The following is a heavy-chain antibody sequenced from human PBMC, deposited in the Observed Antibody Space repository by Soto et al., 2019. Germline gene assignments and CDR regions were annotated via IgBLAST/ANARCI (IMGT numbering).Heavy chain of an antibody. D-gene: IGHD6-13*01. J-gene: IGHJ5*02. CDR3: ARGREAAAGDMYNWFDP. CDR2: INHSGST. V-gene: IGHV4-34*01. CDR1: GGSFSGYY. Sequence: QVQLQQWGAGLLKPSETLSLTCAVYGGSFSGYYWSWIRQPPGKGLEWIGEINHSGSTNYNPSLKSRVTISVDTSKNQFSLKLSSVTAADTAVYYCARGREAAAGDMYNWFDPWGQGTLVTVSS.